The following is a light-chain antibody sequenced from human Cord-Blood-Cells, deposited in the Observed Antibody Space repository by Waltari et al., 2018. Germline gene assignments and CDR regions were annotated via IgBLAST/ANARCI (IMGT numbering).Light chain of an antibody. Sequence: DILMTPSPDSLAVSLGARATINCKSSQSVLYSSNNKNYLAWYQQKPGQPPKLLIYWASTRESGVPDRFSGSGSGTDFTLTISSLQAEDVAVYYCQQYYSTPYTFGQGTKLEIK. V-gene: IGKV4-1*01. CDR2: WAS. J-gene: IGKJ2*01. CDR3: QQYYSTPYT. CDR1: QSVLYSSNNKNY.